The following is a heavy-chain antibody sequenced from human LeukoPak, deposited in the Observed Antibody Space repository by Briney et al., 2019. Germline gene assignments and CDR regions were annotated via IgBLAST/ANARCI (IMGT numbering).Heavy chain of an antibody. V-gene: IGHV4-34*01. J-gene: IGHJ4*02. CDR3: ARGGVPVCGPFGY. CDR1: GGSFSGYY. D-gene: IGHD3-16*01. Sequence: SETLSLTCAVYGGSFSGYYWSWIRQPPGKGLEWIGEINHSGSTNYNPSLKSRVTISVDTSKNQFSLKLSSVTAADTAVYYCARGGVPVCGPFGYWGQGTLVTVSS. CDR2: INHSGST.